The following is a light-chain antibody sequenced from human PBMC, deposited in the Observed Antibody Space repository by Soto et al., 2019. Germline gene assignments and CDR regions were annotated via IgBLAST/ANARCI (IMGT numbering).Light chain of an antibody. V-gene: IGKV3-11*01. Sequence: EIVLTQSPATLSLSPGERATLSCRASQSVGSYLTWYQQKPGQAPRLLIYETSKRATGIPARFSGSGSGTGFTLTISSLEPEDFAVYYCQQRSSWPRTFGQGTKVDIK. CDR1: QSVGSY. J-gene: IGKJ1*01. CDR3: QQRSSWPRT. CDR2: ETS.